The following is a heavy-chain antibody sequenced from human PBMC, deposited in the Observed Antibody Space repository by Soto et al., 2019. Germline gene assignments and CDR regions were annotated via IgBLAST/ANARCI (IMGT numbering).Heavy chain of an antibody. CDR1: GYTVNRAC. J-gene: IGHJ4*02. D-gene: IGHD5-18*01. CDR2: TDAGGST. Sequence: GGSLRLSCAACGYTVNRACISWLRQAPGEGLECVSITDAGGSTYDADSVKGRCTVSRDSSRTTLYRQMNGLRAEDTGVDYCAGGFNYGYIDYWGQGTPVTVAS. CDR3: AGGFNYGYIDY. V-gene: IGHV3-53*01.